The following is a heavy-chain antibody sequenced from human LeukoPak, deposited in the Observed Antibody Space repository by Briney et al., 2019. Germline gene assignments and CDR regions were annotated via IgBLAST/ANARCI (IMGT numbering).Heavy chain of an antibody. CDR3: ARAPWGSGSYITTGMDV. D-gene: IGHD1-26*01. V-gene: IGHV3-13*01. CDR1: GFTFSSYD. CDR2: IGTAGDT. J-gene: IGHJ6*02. Sequence: GGSLRLSCAASGFTFSSYDMHWVRQAPGKGLEWVSAIGTAGDTYYPGSVKGRFTISRENAKNSLYLQMNSLRAGDTAVYYCARAPWGSGSYITTGMDVWGQGTTVTVSS.